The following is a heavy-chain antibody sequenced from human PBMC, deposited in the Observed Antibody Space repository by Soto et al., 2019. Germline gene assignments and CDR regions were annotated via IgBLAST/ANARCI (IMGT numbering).Heavy chain of an antibody. D-gene: IGHD2-2*01. CDR2: VYSSGTT. CDR3: ARDIGSYAYAEGY. V-gene: IGHV4-4*07. Sequence: SETLSLTCSVSGGSINSYWWSWIRQPAGKGLEWIGRVYSSGTTDYNPSLNSRATMSVETSKNQFSLKLTSVTAADTAVYYCARDIGSYAYAEGYWGQGIQVTVS. J-gene: IGHJ4*02. CDR1: GGSINSYW.